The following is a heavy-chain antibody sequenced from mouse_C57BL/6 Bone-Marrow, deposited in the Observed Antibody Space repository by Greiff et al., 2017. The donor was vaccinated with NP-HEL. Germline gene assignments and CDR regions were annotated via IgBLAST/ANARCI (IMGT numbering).Heavy chain of an antibody. V-gene: IGHV1-69*01. J-gene: IGHJ4*01. CDR3: AREGTAQATFHYYAMDY. D-gene: IGHD3-2*02. CDR2: IDPSDSST. Sequence: QVQLKQPGAELVMPGASVKLSCKASGYTFTSYWMHWVKQRPGQGLEWIGEIDPSDSSTNYNQKFKGKSTLTVDKSSSTAYMQLRRLTSEYSAVYYGAREGTAQATFHYYAMDYWGQGTAVTVSS. CDR1: GYTFTSYW.